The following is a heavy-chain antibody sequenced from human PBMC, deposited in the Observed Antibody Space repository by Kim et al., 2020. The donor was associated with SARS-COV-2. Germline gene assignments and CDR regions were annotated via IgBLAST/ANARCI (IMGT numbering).Heavy chain of an antibody. Sequence: ASVKVSCKASGYTFTSYAMNWVRQAPGQGLEWMGWINTNTGNPTYAQGFTGRFVFSLDTSVSTAYLQISSLKAEDTAVYYCARDSLVGQQLVTGPGAFDIWGQGTMVTVSS. CDR1: GYTFTSYA. CDR3: ARDSLVGQQLVTGPGAFDI. V-gene: IGHV7-4-1*02. D-gene: IGHD6-13*01. J-gene: IGHJ3*02. CDR2: INTNTGNP.